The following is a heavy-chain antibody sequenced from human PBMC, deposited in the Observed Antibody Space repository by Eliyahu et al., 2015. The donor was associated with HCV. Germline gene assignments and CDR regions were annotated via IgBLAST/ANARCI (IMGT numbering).Heavy chain of an antibody. V-gene: IGHV4-39*01. J-gene: IGHJ4*02. CDR1: AGSISXRXYY. CDR3: ARRYDPTGYSSFFFDY. Sequence: QLQLQESGPGLVKPSETLSLTCTVSAGSISXRXYYWGWIRQPPGKGLEWIGTFSYGGSTYYNPSLKSRVTISVDTSKNKFSLKLSSATAADTAMYYCARRYDPTGYSSFFFDYWGQGTLVTVSS. D-gene: IGHD3-22*01. CDR2: FSYGGST.